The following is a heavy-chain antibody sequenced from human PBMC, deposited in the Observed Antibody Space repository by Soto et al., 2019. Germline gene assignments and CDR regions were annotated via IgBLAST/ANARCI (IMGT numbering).Heavy chain of an antibody. D-gene: IGHD2-15*01. V-gene: IGHV3-49*04. CDR1: GFTFSSYG. CDR3: ARSLLNGMDV. Sequence: GGSLRLSCAASGFTFSSYGMHWVRQAPGKGLEWVGFIRSKAYGGTPEYAASVKGRFTISRDDSKSIAYLQMNSLKTEDTAVFYCARSLLNGMDVWGQGTTVTVSS. J-gene: IGHJ6*02. CDR2: IRSKAYGGTP.